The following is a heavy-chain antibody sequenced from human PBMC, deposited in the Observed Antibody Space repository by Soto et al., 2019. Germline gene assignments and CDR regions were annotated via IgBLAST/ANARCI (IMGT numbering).Heavy chain of an antibody. CDR3: AKSCGKYYPEAQVFHV. CDR1: GFTFNTCA. CDR2: ISYDASHT. D-gene: IGHD1-26*01. Sequence: QVQVLESGGGVVQPGRSLRLSCAASGFTFNTCAMHWVRQPPGKGLQWVALISYDASHTDYADSLKGRFTISRDSSDNTLSLLMNRLRPKKTAVYSSAKSCGKYYPEAQVFHVWGQGIPVTVSS. V-gene: IGHV3-30*18. J-gene: IGHJ6*02.